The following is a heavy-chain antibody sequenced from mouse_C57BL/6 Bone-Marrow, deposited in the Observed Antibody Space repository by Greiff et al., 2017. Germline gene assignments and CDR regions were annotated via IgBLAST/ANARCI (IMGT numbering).Heavy chain of an antibody. D-gene: IGHD6-5*01. CDR3: ARDAYNYFDY. CDR1: GYPFTSYG. J-gene: IGHJ2*01. CDR2: IYPRSGNT. Sequence: VQLVESGAELARPGASVKLSCKASGYPFTSYGISWVKQRTGQGLEWIGEIYPRSGNTYYNEKFKGKATLTADKASSTAYMELRSLTSEDSAVYFCARDAYNYFDYWGQGTTLTVSS. V-gene: IGHV1-81*01.